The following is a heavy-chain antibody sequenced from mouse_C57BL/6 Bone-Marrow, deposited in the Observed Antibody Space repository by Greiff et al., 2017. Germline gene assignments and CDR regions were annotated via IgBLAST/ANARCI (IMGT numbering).Heavy chain of an antibody. Sequence: QVQLQQSGAELVKPGASVKLSCKASGYTFTSYWMHWVKQRPGQGLEWIGMIHPNSGSTNYNEKFKSKATLTVDKSSSTAYMQLSSLTSEDSAVYYCARTLPGYFDVWGTGTTVTVSS. CDR2: IHPNSGST. J-gene: IGHJ1*03. D-gene: IGHD2-10*01. CDR3: ARTLPGYFDV. CDR1: GYTFTSYW. V-gene: IGHV1-64*01.